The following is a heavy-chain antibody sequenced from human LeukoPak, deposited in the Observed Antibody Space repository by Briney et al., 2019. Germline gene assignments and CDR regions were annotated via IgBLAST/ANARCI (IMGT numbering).Heavy chain of an antibody. CDR2: IYYSGST. J-gene: IGHJ4*02. D-gene: IGHD4-17*01. CDR3: ARHGGAYGDYWYYFDY. V-gene: IGHV4-59*08. CDR1: GGSISSYY. Sequence: PSETLSLTCTVPGGSISSYYWTWIRQPPGKGLEWIGYIYYSGSTNYNPSLKSRVTISVDTSKNQFSLKLSSVTAADTAVYYCARHGGAYGDYWYYFDYWGQGTLVTVSS.